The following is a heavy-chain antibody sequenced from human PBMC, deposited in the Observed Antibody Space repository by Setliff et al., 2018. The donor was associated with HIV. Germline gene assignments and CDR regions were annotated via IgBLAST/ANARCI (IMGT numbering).Heavy chain of an antibody. CDR3: ARDVYYYFYMDV. CDR1: GDTFSSYA. CDR2: IIPIFGSP. J-gene: IGHJ6*03. V-gene: IGHV1-69*06. Sequence: SVKVSCKASGDTFSSYAISWVRQAPGQGLEWMGRIIPIFGSPNYAQKFQGRVTITADKSTSTAYMELSSLRSEDTAVYYCARDVYYYFYMDVWGKGTTVTAP.